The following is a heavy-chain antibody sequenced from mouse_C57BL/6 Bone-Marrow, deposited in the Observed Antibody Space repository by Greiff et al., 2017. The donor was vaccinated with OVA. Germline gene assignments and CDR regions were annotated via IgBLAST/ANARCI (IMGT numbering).Heavy chain of an antibody. CDR2: IDPETGGT. D-gene: IGHD2-5*01. V-gene: IGHV1-15*01. Sequence: VQLQPSGAELVRPGASVTLSCKASGYTFTDYEMHWVKQTPVHGLEWIGSIDPETGGTAYNQKFKGKARLTADKSSSAAYMELRSLTSEDSAVYYCTRSYSNYGDLDYWGQGTTLTVSS. J-gene: IGHJ2*01. CDR3: TRSYSNYGDLDY. CDR1: GYTFTDYE.